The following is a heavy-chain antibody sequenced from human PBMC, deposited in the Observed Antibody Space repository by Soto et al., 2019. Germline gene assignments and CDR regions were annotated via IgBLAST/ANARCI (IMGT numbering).Heavy chain of an antibody. CDR2: IYYRGST. J-gene: IGHJ3*02. CDR1: GGSVSSGSYY. Sequence: QVQLQESGPGLVKPSETLSLTCTVSGGSVSSGSYYWSWIRQPPGKGLEWIGYIYYRGSTNYNPTLKSRVTISVDTSKNQFSLKLSSGTAADTAVYYCARDGVGRYCSGGSCYSNAFDIWGQGTMVTVSS. V-gene: IGHV4-61*01. CDR3: ARDGVGRYCSGGSCYSNAFDI. D-gene: IGHD2-15*01.